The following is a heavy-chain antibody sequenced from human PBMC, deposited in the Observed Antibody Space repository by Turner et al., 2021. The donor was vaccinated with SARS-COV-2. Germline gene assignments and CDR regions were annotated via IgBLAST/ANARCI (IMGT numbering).Heavy chain of an antibody. CDR2: IYSGGST. Sequence: EVQLLESGGGLVQPGGSLRLSCAASGLTVSSNYMSWVRQAPGKGLEWVSVIYSGGSTYYADSVKGRFTISRDNSKNTLYLQMNSLRAEDTAVYYCAREVAGSSNTGVHFDSWGQGTPVTVSS. J-gene: IGHJ4*02. CDR1: GLTVSSNY. V-gene: IGHV3-66*01. D-gene: IGHD3-10*01. CDR3: AREVAGSSNTGVHFDS.